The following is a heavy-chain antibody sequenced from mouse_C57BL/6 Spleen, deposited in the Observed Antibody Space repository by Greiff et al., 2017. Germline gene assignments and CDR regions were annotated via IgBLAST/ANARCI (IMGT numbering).Heavy chain of an antibody. Sequence: EVQVVESGGGLVKPGGSLKLSCAASGFTFSDYGMHWVRQAPEKGLEWVAYISSGSSTIYYEDQVKGRFTISRDNAKNTLFLQMTSLRSEDTAMYYCARIYYYCNSYVSYFDYWGQGTTLTVSS. D-gene: IGHD1-1*01. V-gene: IGHV5-17*01. J-gene: IGHJ2*01. CDR3: ARIYYYCNSYVSYFDY. CDR1: GFTFSDYG. CDR2: ISSGSSTI.